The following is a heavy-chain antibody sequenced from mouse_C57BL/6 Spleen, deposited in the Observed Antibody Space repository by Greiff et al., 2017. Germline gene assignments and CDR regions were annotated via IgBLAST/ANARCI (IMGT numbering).Heavy chain of an antibody. CDR2: IDPENGDT. CDR3: TPSYYYGSSSYYYAMDY. J-gene: IGHJ4*01. Sequence: EVQLQQSGAELVRPGASVKLSCTASGFNIKDDYMHWVKQRPEQGLEWIGWIDPENGDTEYASKFQGKATITADTSSNTAYLQLSILTSEDTAVYYCTPSYYYGSSSYYYAMDYWGQGTSVTVSS. CDR1: GFNIKDDY. D-gene: IGHD1-1*01. V-gene: IGHV14-4*01.